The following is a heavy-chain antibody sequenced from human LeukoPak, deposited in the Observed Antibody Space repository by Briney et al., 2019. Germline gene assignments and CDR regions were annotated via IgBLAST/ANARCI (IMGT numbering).Heavy chain of an antibody. CDR2: IETSGST. D-gene: IGHD5-18*01. CDR1: GGSFSSGSYY. V-gene: IGHV4-61*02. Sequence: SQTLSLTCTVSGGSFSSGSYYWSWIRQPAGKGLEWIGRIETSGSTNYNPSLKSRVTISVDTSKNQSSLKVSSVTAADTAVYYCAREGGYSYGDAPLHFDNWGQGTLVTVSS. CDR3: AREGGYSYGDAPLHFDN. J-gene: IGHJ4*02.